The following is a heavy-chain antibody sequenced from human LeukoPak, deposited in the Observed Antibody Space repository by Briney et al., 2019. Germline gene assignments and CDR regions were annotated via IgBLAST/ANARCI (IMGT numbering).Heavy chain of an antibody. CDR2: INHSGST. J-gene: IGHJ4*02. D-gene: IGHD3/OR15-3a*01. CDR3: ARPRGRLRAAKGTYYFALDD. CDR1: GGSFSGYY. V-gene: IGHV4-34*01. Sequence: TSETLSLTCAVYGGSFSGYYWSWIRQPPGKGLEWIGEINHSGSTNYNPSLKSRVTISVDTSKNQFSLKLSSETAADTAVYYCARPRGRLRAAKGTYYFALDDWGQGTPVTVSS.